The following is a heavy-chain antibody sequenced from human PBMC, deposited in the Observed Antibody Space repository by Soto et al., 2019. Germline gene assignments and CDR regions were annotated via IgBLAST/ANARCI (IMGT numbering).Heavy chain of an antibody. CDR3: ARDSGYVLVCSVNHYLDH. CDR2: IKRDAIEK. V-gene: IGHV3-7*01. D-gene: IGHD3-3*01. Sequence: GGSLRLSCAASGFAFGNYWISWVRQAPWKGLEWLATIKRDAIEKKYVDSVKGRFTMSRDNAKNSLYLQMDSLRAEDTAVYYCARDSGYVLVCSVNHYLDHSGHRTLVTVCS. CDR1: GFAFGNYW. J-gene: IGHJ4*01.